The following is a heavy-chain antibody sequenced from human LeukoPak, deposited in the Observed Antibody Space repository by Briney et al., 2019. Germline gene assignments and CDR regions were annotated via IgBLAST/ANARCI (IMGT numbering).Heavy chain of an antibody. CDR2: IKSKANGGTT. D-gene: IGHD1-26*01. CDR1: GFIFSDAW. V-gene: IGHV3-15*01. J-gene: IGHJ4*02. CDR3: ASEVAGAQPY. Sequence: NPGGPLRLSCAASGFIFSDAWMTWLRQAPGKELEWVGLIKSKANGGTTHYAAPVKGRFTVSRDDSRSTLFLQMNSLKSEDTGVYYCASEVAGAQPYWGQGTLVTVSS.